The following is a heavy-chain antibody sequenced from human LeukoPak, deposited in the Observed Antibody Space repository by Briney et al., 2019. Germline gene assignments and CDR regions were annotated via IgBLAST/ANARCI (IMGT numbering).Heavy chain of an antibody. D-gene: IGHD3-3*01. Sequence: KSSETLSLTCAVYGGSFSGYYWSWIRQPPGKGLEWIGEINHSGSTNYNPSLKSRVTISVDTSKNQFSLKLSSVTAADTAVYYCGRAIRFLEWFSWFDPWGQGTLVTVSS. CDR1: GGSFSGYY. V-gene: IGHV4-34*01. CDR3: GRAIRFLEWFSWFDP. J-gene: IGHJ5*02. CDR2: INHSGST.